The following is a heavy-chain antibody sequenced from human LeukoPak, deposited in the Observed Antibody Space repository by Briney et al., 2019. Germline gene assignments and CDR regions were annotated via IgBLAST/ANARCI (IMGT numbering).Heavy chain of an antibody. CDR3: ARAFRLNYFDP. V-gene: IGHV3-74*01. CDR1: GFTFSSYFW. D-gene: IGHD1-7*01. Sequence: GGSLRLSCAASGFTFSSYFWMHWVRQAPGKGLVWVSRIKSDGSSSTYADSVKGRFTISRDNAKKSLYLQMNSLRADDTAVYYCARAFRLNYFDPWGQGTLVTVSS. J-gene: IGHJ5*02. CDR2: IKSDGSSS.